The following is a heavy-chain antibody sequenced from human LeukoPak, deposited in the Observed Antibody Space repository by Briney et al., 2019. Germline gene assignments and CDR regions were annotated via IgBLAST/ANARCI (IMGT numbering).Heavy chain of an antibody. V-gene: IGHV3-43*01. CDR2: ISWDGGST. D-gene: IGHD1-26*01. Sequence: GGSLRLSCAASGFTFDDYTMHWVRQAPGKGLEWVSLISWDGGSTYYADSVKGRFTISRDNSKNSLYLQMNSLRTEDTALYYCAKGVGATYYYYMDVWGKGTTVTVSS. J-gene: IGHJ6*03. CDR3: AKGVGATYYYYMDV. CDR1: GFTFDDYT.